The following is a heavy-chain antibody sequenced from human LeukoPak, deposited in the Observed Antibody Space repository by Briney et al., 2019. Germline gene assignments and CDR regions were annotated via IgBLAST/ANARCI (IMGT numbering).Heavy chain of an antibody. V-gene: IGHV4-38-2*01. CDR1: GFTFSSYG. D-gene: IGHD6-13*01. J-gene: IGHJ4*02. CDR2: IYYSGST. CDR3: ARSSSWYAGFDY. Sequence: GSLRLSCAASGFTFSSYGMSWVRQAPGKGLEWIGSIYYSGSTYYNPSLKSRVTIAIDTSKNQFSLKLSSMTAADTAVYYCARSSSWYAGFDYWGQGALVIVSS.